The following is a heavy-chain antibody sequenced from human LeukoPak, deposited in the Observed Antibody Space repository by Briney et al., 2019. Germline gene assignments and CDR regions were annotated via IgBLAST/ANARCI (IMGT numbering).Heavy chain of an antibody. J-gene: IGHJ4*02. D-gene: IGHD1-7*01. CDR2: ITWNSGSI. CDR1: GFTFDDYA. V-gene: IGHV3-9*01. CDR3: AKSRSGGNYGDFDY. Sequence: PGASLRLSCAASGFTFDDYAMHWVRQAPGKGLEWVSGITWNSGSIDYADSVKGRFTISRDNAKNSLYLQMNSLRAEDTALYYCAKSRSGGNYGDFDYWGQGTLVTVSS.